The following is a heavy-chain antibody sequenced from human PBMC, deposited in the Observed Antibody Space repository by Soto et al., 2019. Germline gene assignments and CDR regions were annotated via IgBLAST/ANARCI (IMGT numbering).Heavy chain of an antibody. Sequence: GSLRLSCAASGFTFSSYAMSWVRQAPGKGLEWVSAISGSGGSTYYADSVKGRFTISRDNSKNTLYLQMNSLRAEDTAVYYCAKDHGGVVTAILDYFDYWGQGTLVTVSS. D-gene: IGHD2-21*02. V-gene: IGHV3-23*01. J-gene: IGHJ4*02. CDR1: GFTFSSYA. CDR2: ISGSGGST. CDR3: AKDHGGVVTAILDYFDY.